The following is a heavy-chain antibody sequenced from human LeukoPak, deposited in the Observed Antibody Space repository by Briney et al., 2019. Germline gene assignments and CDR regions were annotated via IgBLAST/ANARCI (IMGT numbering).Heavy chain of an antibody. J-gene: IGHJ4*02. CDR1: GFTFSRCG. V-gene: IGHV3-30*02. Sequence: GGSLRLXCAASGFTFSRCGMHWGRQAPGKGLEWVAFINYDGSKRNYADSVKGRFTISRDNSKNTLYLQMNSLRLDDTALDYCAKEEEWFGEFWGQGTLVTVSS. CDR3: AKEEEWFGEF. D-gene: IGHD3-10*01. CDR2: INYDGSKR.